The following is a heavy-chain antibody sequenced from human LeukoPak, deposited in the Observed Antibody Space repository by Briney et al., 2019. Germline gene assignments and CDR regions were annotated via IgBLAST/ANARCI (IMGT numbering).Heavy chain of an antibody. Sequence: ETLSLTCTVSGGSISSSSYYWGWIRQPPGKGLEWVANIKQDGSEKYYVDSVKGRFTISRDNAKNSLYLQMNSLRAEDTAVYYCAVSIVVVPAAIDYWGQGTLVTVSS. V-gene: IGHV3-7*01. CDR1: GGSISSSSYY. D-gene: IGHD2-2*01. J-gene: IGHJ4*02. CDR3: AVSIVVVPAAIDY. CDR2: IKQDGSEK.